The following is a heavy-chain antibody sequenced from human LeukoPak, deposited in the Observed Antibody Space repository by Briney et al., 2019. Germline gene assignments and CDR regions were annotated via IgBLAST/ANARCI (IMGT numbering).Heavy chain of an antibody. CDR3: ARDLISGSYDY. V-gene: IGHV1-2*02. Sequence: GASVKVSCKASGYTFTGYYMHWVRQAPGQGLEWMGWINPNSGGTNYAQKFQGRVTMTTDTSTSTAYMELRSLRSDDTAVYYCARDLISGSYDYWGQGTLVTVSS. CDR1: GYTFTGYY. D-gene: IGHD1-26*01. CDR2: INPNSGGT. J-gene: IGHJ4*02.